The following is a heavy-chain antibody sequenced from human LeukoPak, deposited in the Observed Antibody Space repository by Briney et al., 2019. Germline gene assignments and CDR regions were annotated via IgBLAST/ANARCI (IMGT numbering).Heavy chain of an antibody. V-gene: IGHV3-53*01. CDR2: IYSDGTT. Sequence: GGSLRPSCAASGFTVSSNYMSWFRQAPGKGLEWVSVIYSDGTTHYADSVKGRFTISRDNSKNTLYLQMNGLRAEDTAVYYCARSYDWAIFQYGGQGTLVTVSS. D-gene: IGHD3-9*01. CDR3: ARSYDWAIFQY. CDR1: GFTVSSNY. J-gene: IGHJ4*02.